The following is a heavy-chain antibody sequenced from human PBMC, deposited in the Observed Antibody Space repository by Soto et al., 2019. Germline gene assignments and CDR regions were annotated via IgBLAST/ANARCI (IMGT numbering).Heavy chain of an antibody. CDR2: INAGNGNA. V-gene: IGHV1-3*01. Sequence: ASVKVSCKASGYTFTSYAMHWVRQAPGQRLEWMGWINAGNGNAKYSQKFQGRVTITRDTSASTAYMELSSLRSEDTAVYYCANALGLYYFDYWGQGTLVTVSS. J-gene: IGHJ4*02. CDR3: ANALGLYYFDY. D-gene: IGHD2-8*01. CDR1: GYTFTSYA.